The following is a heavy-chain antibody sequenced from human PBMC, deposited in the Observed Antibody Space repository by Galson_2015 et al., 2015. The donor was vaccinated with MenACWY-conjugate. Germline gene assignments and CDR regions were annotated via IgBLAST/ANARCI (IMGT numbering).Heavy chain of an antibody. J-gene: IGHJ4*02. V-gene: IGHV4-59*08. CDR3: ARIPTWGSSFGYFVY. Sequence: FLQLPGKGREWIAYIRDTGSLKDTPSRKSRVTMSADKSNNQFSLRLISVTAADTAVYYCARIPTWGSSFGYFVYWGQGSLVAVSS. CDR2: IRDTGSL. D-gene: IGHD7-27*01.